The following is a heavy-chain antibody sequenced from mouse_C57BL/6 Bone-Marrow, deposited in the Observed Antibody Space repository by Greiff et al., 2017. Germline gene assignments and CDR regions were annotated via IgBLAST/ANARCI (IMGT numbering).Heavy chain of an antibody. V-gene: IGHV2-2*01. D-gene: IGHD1-1*01. Sequence: VHLVESGPGLVQPSQSLSITCTVSGFSLTSYGVHWVRQSPGKGLEWLGVIWSGGSTDYNAAFISRLSISKDNSKSQVFFKMNSLQADDTAIYYCARNYYYGSSRYAMDYWGQGTSVTVSS. J-gene: IGHJ4*01. CDR1: GFSLTSYG. CDR3: ARNYYYGSSRYAMDY. CDR2: IWSGGST.